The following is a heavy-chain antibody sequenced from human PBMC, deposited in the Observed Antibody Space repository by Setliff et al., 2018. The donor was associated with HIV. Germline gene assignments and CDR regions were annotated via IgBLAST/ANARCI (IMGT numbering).Heavy chain of an antibody. CDR3: ARTRWGAPVDY. Sequence: SETLSLTCSVSGVSTSSSTYYWGWIRQPPGKGLEWIGYIYYSGSTYYNPSLKSRVRISVDTSKNQFSLKLSSVTAADTAVYYCARTRWGAPVDYWGQGILVTVSS. V-gene: IGHV4-31*03. CDR2: IYYSGST. D-gene: IGHD3-16*01. J-gene: IGHJ4*02. CDR1: GVSTSSSTYY.